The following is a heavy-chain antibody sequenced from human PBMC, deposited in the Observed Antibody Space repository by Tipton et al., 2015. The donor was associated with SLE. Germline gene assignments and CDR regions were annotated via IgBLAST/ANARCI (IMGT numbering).Heavy chain of an antibody. J-gene: IGHJ4*02. CDR3: ARDGPNWNSHY. D-gene: IGHD1-7*01. Sequence: SLRLSCAASGFTFSSYAMHWVRQAPGKGLEYVSAISSNGGSTYYADSVKGRFTISRDNSKNTLYLQMGSLRAEDMAVYYCARDGPNWNSHYWGQGTLVTVSS. V-gene: IGHV3-64*02. CDR1: GFTFSSYA. CDR2: ISSNGGST.